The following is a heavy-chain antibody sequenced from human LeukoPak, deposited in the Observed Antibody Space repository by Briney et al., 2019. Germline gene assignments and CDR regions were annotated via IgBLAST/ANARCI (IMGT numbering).Heavy chain of an antibody. V-gene: IGHV3-30*03. D-gene: IGHD3-10*01. CDR1: GFTFSSYG. J-gene: IGHJ4*02. Sequence: PGRSLRLSCAASGFTFSSYGMHWVRQAPGKGLEWVAVISYDGSNKYYADSVKGRFTISRDNSKNTLYLQMNSLRAEDTAVYYCARGGSGTYGSGSYSPFDYWGQGTLVTVSS. CDR2: ISYDGSNK. CDR3: ARGGSGTYGSGSYSPFDY.